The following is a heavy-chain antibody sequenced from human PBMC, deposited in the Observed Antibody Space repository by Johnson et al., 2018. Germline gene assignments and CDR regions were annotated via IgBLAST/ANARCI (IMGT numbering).Heavy chain of an antibody. CDR3: AGDPNDYLANYYYYMDV. D-gene: IGHD4/OR15-4a*01. J-gene: IGHJ6*03. V-gene: IGHV3-30-3*01. Sequence: QVQLVQSGGGLVQPGGSLRLSCAASGFTFSSYAMHWVRQAPGKGLEWVAVISYDGSKKYYADSVKGRFTISRDNSKNTLYLQMNSLRAEDTAVYYCAGDPNDYLANYYYYMDVWGKGATVTVSS. CDR2: ISYDGSKK. CDR1: GFTFSSYA.